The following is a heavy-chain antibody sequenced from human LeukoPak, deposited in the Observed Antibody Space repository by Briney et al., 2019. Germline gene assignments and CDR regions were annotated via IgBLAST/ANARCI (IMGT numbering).Heavy chain of an antibody. CDR2: IYYSGST. J-gene: IGHJ4*02. V-gene: IGHV4-39*07. D-gene: IGHD3/OR15-3a*01. Sequence: PSETLSLTCTVSGGSISSSSYYWGWIRQPPGKGLEWIGSIYYSGSTYYNPSLKSRVAISVDTSKNQFSLKLSSVTAADTAVYYCARGRSSRTGRGLPQGQPKYYFDYWGQGTLVTVSS. CDR1: GGSISSSSYY. CDR3: ARGRSSRTGRGLPQGQPKYYFDY.